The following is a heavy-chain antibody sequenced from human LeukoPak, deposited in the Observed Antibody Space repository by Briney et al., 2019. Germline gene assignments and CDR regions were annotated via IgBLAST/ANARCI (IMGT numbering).Heavy chain of an antibody. CDR3: ARDPSGMVATPIS. D-gene: IGHD5-12*01. CDR2: ISSSSSTI. J-gene: IGHJ5*02. Sequence: GGSLRLSCAASGFTFSTYSMTWVRQAPGKGLEWVSYISSSSSTIYYGGSVKGRFTISRDNAKNSLYLQMNSLRAEDTAVYYCARDPSGMVATPISWGQGTLVTVSS. V-gene: IGHV3-48*04. CDR1: GFTFSTYS.